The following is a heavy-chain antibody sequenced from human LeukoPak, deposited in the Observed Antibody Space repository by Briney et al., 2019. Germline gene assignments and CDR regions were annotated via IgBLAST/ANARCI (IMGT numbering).Heavy chain of an antibody. D-gene: IGHD4-17*01. V-gene: IGHV3-20*04. J-gene: IGHJ4*02. CDR2: INWNMAGT. Sequence: GGSLRLSCVVSRLNFDKYGMSRVREAPGKGLKGVSGINWNMAGTGYADSVKGRVTISRDDAKNSLYLQMNSLRVEDTALYYCARRGDYDRYFFDYWGLGTLVSVSS. CDR3: ARRGDYDRYFFDY. CDR1: RLNFDKYG.